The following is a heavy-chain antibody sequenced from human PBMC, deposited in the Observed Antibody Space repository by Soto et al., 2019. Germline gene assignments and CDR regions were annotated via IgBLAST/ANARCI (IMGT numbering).Heavy chain of an antibody. D-gene: IGHD3-22*01. CDR3: ARMSGRDSSGYPELYYYYGMDV. Sequence: GASVKVSCKASGYTFTSYGISWVRQAPGQGLEWMGWISAYNGNTNYAQKLQGRVTMTTDTSTSTAYMELRSLRSDDTAVYYCARMSGRDSSGYPELYYYYGMDVWGQGTTVTVSS. V-gene: IGHV1-18*01. J-gene: IGHJ6*02. CDR1: GYTFTSYG. CDR2: ISAYNGNT.